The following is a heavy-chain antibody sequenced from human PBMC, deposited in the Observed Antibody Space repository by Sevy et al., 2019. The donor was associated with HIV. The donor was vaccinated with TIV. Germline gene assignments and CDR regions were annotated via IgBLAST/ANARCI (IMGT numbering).Heavy chain of an antibody. CDR3: AKAPPGHCSSGSCPRAYYYYGMDV. D-gene: IGHD2-15*01. J-gene: IGHJ6*02. V-gene: IGHV3-23*01. Sequence: GGSRRLSCADSGLTLSSYAMNWVRQAPGKGLEWVSAISGRGGSTYYADSVEGRFTISRDNSKNTLYLQMNSLRAEDTAVYYCAKAPPGHCSSGSCPRAYYYYGMDVWGQGTTVTVSS. CDR1: GLTLSSYA. CDR2: ISGRGGST.